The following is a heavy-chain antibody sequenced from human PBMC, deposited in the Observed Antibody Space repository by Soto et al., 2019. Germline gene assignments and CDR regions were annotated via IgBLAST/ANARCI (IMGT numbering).Heavy chain of an antibody. D-gene: IGHD3-10*01. V-gene: IGHV4-59*08. CDR2: IYSSGST. CDR3: ARLVYYGSGSYWWFDP. J-gene: IGHJ5*02. Sequence: SETLSLTCTVSGGSISSYCWSWIRHPPGRGLEWIGYIYSSGSTNYNPSLKSRVTISVDTSKNQFSLKLSSVTAADTAVYYCARLVYYGSGSYWWFDPWGQGTLVT. CDR1: GGSISSYC.